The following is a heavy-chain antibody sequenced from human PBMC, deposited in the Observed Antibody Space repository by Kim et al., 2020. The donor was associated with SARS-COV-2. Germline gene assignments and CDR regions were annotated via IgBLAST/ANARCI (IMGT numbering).Heavy chain of an antibody. CDR3: ARGLFRTGFDV. D-gene: IGHD2-21*02. CDR2: ISSDGSST. CDR1: GFTFRNYW. Sequence: GGSLRLSCAASGFTFRNYWINWVRQAPGKGLVWVSRISSDGSSTKYADSVKGRFTLSRDNAENTLYLQMNSLRAEDTAVYYCARGLFRTGFDVWGQGTTVTVSS. V-gene: IGHV3-74*01. J-gene: IGHJ6*02.